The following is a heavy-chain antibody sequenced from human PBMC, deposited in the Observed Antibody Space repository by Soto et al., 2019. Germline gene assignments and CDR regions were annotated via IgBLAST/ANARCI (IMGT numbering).Heavy chain of an antibody. D-gene: IGHD2-2*01. J-gene: IGHJ4*02. V-gene: IGHV1-2*04. Sequence: ASVKVSCKASGYTFTGYYMHLVRHAPGQGLEWMGWINPNSGGTNYAQKFQGWVTMTRDTSISTAYMELSRLRSDDTAVYYCARGLTRYCSSTSGYESFDYWGQGTLVTVS. CDR2: INPNSGGT. CDR1: GYTFTGYY. CDR3: ARGLTRYCSSTSGYESFDY.